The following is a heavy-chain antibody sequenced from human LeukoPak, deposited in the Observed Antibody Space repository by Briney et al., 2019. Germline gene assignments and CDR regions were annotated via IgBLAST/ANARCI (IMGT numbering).Heavy chain of an antibody. Sequence: ASVKVSCKASGYTFTSYYMHWVRQAPGQGLEWMGIINLSGGSTSYAQKFQGRVTMTRDTSTSRVYMELSSLRSEDTAVYYCARDAHAVVTARGYYYMDVWRKATTVTVSS. CDR3: ARDAHAVVTARGYYYMDV. V-gene: IGHV1-46*01. CDR1: GYTFTSYY. J-gene: IGHJ6*03. D-gene: IGHD2-21*02. CDR2: INLSGGST.